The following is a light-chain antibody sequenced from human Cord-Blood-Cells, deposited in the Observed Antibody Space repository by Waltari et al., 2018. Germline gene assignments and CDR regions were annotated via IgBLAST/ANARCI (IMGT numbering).Light chain of an antibody. Sequence: QSALTQPASVSGSPGQSITIPCTGTSSDVGRYNLVSWYQQHPGKAPNLMIYEGSKRPSGVSNRFSGSKSGNTASLTISGLQAEDEADYYCCSYAGSSRVFGGGTKLTVL. V-gene: IGLV2-23*01. CDR1: SSDVGRYNL. J-gene: IGLJ3*02. CDR3: CSYAGSSRV. CDR2: EGS.